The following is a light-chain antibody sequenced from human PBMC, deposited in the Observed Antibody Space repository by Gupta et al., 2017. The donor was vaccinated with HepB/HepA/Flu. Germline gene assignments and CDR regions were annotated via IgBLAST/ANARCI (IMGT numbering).Light chain of an antibody. V-gene: IGLV3-19*01. CDR1: SLRSYY. CDR2: GKN. Sequence: SSELTQDPAVSVALGQTVRITCQGDSLRSYYASWYQQKPGQAPVLVIYGKNNRPSGIPDRFSGSSSGNTASLTITGAQAEDGADYYCNSRDSSGNPVVFGGGTKLTVL. J-gene: IGLJ2*01. CDR3: NSRDSSGNPVV.